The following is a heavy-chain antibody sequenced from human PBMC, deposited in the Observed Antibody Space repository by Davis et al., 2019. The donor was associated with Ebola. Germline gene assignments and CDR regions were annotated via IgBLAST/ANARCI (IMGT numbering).Heavy chain of an antibody. J-gene: IGHJ3*02. D-gene: IGHD3-22*01. V-gene: IGHV5-51*01. CDR3: ARPVTMIEGGDAFDI. CDR2: IYPGDSDT. Sequence: GESLKISCKGSGDSFTSYWIGWVRQMPGKGLEWMGIIYPGDSDTRYSPSFQGQVTISADKSISTAYLQWSSLKASDTAMYYCARPVTMIEGGDAFDIWGQGTMVTVSS. CDR1: GDSFTSYW.